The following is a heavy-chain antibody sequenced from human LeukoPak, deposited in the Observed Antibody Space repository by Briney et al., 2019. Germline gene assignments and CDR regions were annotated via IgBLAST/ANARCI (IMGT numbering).Heavy chain of an antibody. V-gene: IGHV3-23*01. Sequence: GGSLRLSCAASGFTFSSYAMTWVRQAPGKGLEWVSTISDSGGSTYYADSVKGRFTISRDNSKNTLYLQMNSLRAEDTAVCYCARDRGDFDYWGQGTLVTVSS. CDR2: ISDSGGST. J-gene: IGHJ4*02. CDR1: GFTFSSYA. CDR3: ARDRGDFDY.